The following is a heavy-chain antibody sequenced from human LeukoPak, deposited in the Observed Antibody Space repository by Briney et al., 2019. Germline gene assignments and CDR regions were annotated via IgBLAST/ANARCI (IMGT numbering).Heavy chain of an antibody. CDR2: IWYDGSNK. D-gene: IGHD2-21*01. CDR3: ARDRPHIVPYGMDV. CDR1: GFSFSNFG. V-gene: IGHV3-33*01. Sequence: PGGSLRLSCAASGFSFSNFGMHWVRQAPGKGLEWVAVIWYDGSNKKYADSVKGRFTISRDNSKNTLYLQMNSLRAEDTAVYYCARDRPHIVPYGMDVWGQGTTVTVSS. J-gene: IGHJ6*02.